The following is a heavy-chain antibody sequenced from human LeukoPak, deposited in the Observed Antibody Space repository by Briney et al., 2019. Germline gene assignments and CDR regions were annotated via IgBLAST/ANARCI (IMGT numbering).Heavy chain of an antibody. CDR3: ARDKGAHYYDSSGFQSPLDY. V-gene: IGHV1-69*13. Sequence: GASVKVSCKASGGTFSSYAISWVRQAPGQGLEWMGGIIPIFGTANYAQKFQGRVTITADESTSTVYMELSSLRSEDTAVYYCARDKGAHYYDSSGFQSPLDYWGQGTLVTVSS. CDR2: IIPIFGTA. J-gene: IGHJ4*02. CDR1: GGTFSSYA. D-gene: IGHD3-22*01.